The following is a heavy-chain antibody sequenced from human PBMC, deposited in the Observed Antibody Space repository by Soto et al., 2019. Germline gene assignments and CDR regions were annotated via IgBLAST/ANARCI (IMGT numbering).Heavy chain of an antibody. CDR1: GASLGGFH. V-gene: IGHV4-34*12. CDR3: ARSPLGYDYVRQTWREVGDSFDI. D-gene: IGHD3-16*01. CDR2: LIHGGST. J-gene: IGHJ3*02. Sequence: SETLSLTCAIYGASLGGFHWTWLRQAPGKRLEWIGELIHGGSTNYNPSLKGRVSFSLDTSKNQFSLHLMSVTAADTAVYYCARSPLGYDYVRQTWREVGDSFDIWGRGTLVTVSS.